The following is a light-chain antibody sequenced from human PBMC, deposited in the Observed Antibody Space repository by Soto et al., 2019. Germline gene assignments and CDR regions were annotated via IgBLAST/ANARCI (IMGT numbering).Light chain of an antibody. V-gene: IGLV1-40*01. CDR1: SSNIGAGYD. J-gene: IGLJ3*02. CDR3: QSYDSSLSAL. CDR2: GNS. Sequence: QSVLTQPPSVSWAPGQRVTISCTGSSSNIGAGYDVHWYQQLPGTAPKLLISGNSNRPSGVPDRFSGSKSGTSASLAITGLQAEDEADYYCQSYDSSLSALFGGGTKVTVL.